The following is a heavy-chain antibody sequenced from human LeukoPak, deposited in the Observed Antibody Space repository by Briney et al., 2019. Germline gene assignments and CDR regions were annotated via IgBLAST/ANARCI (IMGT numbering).Heavy chain of an antibody. CDR2: IYHTGST. J-gene: IGHJ6*03. V-gene: IGHV4-38-2*02. CDR1: GYSISRGHY. CDR3: ARLQAVVGTDYYYIDV. Sequence: PSETPSLTCTLSGYSISRGHYWGWIRQPPGKGLEWIGSIYHTGSTYYNPSLKSRVTISIDMSKNQFSLKLRSVTAADTAVYYCARLQAVVGTDYYYIDVWGKGTTVTVSS. D-gene: IGHD6-19*01.